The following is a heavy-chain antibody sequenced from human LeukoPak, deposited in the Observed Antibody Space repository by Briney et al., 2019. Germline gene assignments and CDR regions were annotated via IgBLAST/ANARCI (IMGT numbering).Heavy chain of an antibody. V-gene: IGHV1-2*02. J-gene: IGHJ6*03. CDR3: ARDEAAFYSGSYYRTEAYYMDV. Sequence: ASVKVSCKASGYTFTGYYMHWVRQAPGQGLEWMGWINPNSGGTNYAQKLQGRVTMTTDTSTSTAYMELRSLRSDDTAVYYCARDEAAFYSGSYYRTEAYYMDVWGKGTTVTISS. CDR2: INPNSGGT. CDR1: GYTFTGYY. D-gene: IGHD1-26*01.